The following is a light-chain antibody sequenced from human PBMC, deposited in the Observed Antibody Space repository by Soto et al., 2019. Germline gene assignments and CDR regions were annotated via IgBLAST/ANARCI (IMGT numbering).Light chain of an antibody. Sequence: DIVMTQSPDSLAVSLGERATINCKSSQSVLYSSNNKNYLAWFQQKTGQPPTLLIYWASTRESGVPDRFRGSGSGTDFTLTISSLQAEDVAVYYCQQYYTTPFTFGPGTKVDIK. CDR3: QQYYTTPFT. J-gene: IGKJ3*01. CDR2: WAS. CDR1: QSVLYSSNNKNY. V-gene: IGKV4-1*01.